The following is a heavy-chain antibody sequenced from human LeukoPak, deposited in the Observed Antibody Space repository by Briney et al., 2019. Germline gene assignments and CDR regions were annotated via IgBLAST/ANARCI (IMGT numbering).Heavy chain of an antibody. CDR1: GFTFSSYA. J-gene: IGHJ3*02. Sequence: GGSLRLSCAASGFTFSSYAMSWVRQAPGKGLEWVSAISGSGGSTYYADSVKGRFTISRDNSKNTLYLQMNSLRAEDTAVYYCAKDKNWNEVFGDDEAFDIWGQGTMVTVSS. CDR3: AKDKNWNEVFGDDEAFDI. CDR2: ISGSGGST. V-gene: IGHV3-23*01. D-gene: IGHD1-1*01.